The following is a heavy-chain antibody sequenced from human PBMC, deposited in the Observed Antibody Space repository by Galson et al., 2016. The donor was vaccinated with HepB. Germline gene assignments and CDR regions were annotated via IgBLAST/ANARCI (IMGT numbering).Heavy chain of an antibody. Sequence: SVKVSCKASGYTFTTYAIHWVRQAPGQRLEWMGWINTVNANTRYSQKFQDRVTITRDTSASTAYMELSSLRSEDSAVYYCARGRWVTYGSGLFAHFDPWGQGTLVTVSP. CDR3: ARGRWVTYGSGLFAHFDP. V-gene: IGHV1-3*04. J-gene: IGHJ5*02. D-gene: IGHD3-10*01. CDR2: INTVNANT. CDR1: GYTFTTYA.